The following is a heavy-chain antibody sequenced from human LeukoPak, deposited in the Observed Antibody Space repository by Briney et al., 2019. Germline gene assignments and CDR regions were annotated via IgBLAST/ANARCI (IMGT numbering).Heavy chain of an antibody. Sequence: SETLSLTCTVSGGSISSYYWSWLRRPPGKGLEWIGYIYYSGTTNYNPSLKSRVTISVDTSKNQFSLKLSSVTAADTAVYYCASRAAVAANFDYWGQGTLVTVSS. CDR3: ASRAAVAANFDY. V-gene: IGHV4-59*12. CDR1: GGSISSYY. D-gene: IGHD6-19*01. J-gene: IGHJ4*02. CDR2: IYYSGTT.